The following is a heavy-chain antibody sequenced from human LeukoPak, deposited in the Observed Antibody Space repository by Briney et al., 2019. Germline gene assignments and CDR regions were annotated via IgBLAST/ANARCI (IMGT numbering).Heavy chain of an antibody. CDR3: ARGNILTGYCFDF. J-gene: IGHJ4*02. V-gene: IGHV4-59*11. CDR2: IFGSGDF. D-gene: IGHD3-9*01. Sequence: KPSETLSLTCTVSGGSISDHYWSWIRQPPGKGLEWIGWIFGSGDFNYNPSLKSRLSISVDTSKNQFSLRLSSVTAADTAVYYCARGNILTGYCFDFWGQGALVTVSS. CDR1: GGSISDHY.